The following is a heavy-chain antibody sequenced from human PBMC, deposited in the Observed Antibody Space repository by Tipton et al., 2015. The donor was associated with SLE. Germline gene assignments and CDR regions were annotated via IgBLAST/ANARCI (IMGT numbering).Heavy chain of an antibody. Sequence: SLRLSCTASGFRFGDFAMTWVRQAPGKGLEWVGYIRAKAYGGTPEYAPSVKGRFIISGDDSNSVASLQLNNLRTEDTAIYYCTRGSGRYEYWGQGTRVTVSS. CDR2: IRAKAYGGTP. J-gene: IGHJ4*02. CDR1: GFRFGDFA. D-gene: IGHD6-19*01. CDR3: TRGSGRYEY. V-gene: IGHV3-49*04.